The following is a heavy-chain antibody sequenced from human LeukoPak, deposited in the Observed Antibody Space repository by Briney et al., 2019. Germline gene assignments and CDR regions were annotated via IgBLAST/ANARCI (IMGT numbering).Heavy chain of an antibody. V-gene: IGHV4-59*01. CDR1: GGSISSYY. D-gene: IGHD3-9*01. CDR3: ARDKQIAELRYFDWPPRRGYFDL. CDR2: IYYNGNT. Sequence: PSETLSLTCTVSGGSISSYYWSWIRQPPRKGLEWIGYIYYNGNTNYNPSLKSRVTISVDTSKNQFSLKLSSVTAADTAVYYCARDKQIAELRYFDWPPRRGYFDLWGRGTLVTVSS. J-gene: IGHJ2*01.